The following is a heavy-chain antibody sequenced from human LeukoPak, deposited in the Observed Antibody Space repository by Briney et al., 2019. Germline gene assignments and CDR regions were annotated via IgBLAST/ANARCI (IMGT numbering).Heavy chain of an antibody. Sequence: QPGGSLRLSCAASGFTFSNYALSWVRQAPGKGLEWVARILNRVNDDNTEYAGSVKGRFSISRDDSKNSLYLQMNNLKTEDTAVYYCTREGESRTWYLRYFDLWGRGTLVSVSS. V-gene: IGHV3-72*01. D-gene: IGHD6-13*01. CDR2: ILNRVNDDNT. CDR3: TREGESRTWYLRYFDL. J-gene: IGHJ2*01. CDR1: GFTFSNYA.